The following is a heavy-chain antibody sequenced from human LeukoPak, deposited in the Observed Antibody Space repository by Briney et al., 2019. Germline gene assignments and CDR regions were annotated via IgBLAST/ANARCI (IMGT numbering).Heavy chain of an antibody. CDR2: ISGNGRST. CDR3: AKEYYVLLVYALGGSFDY. Sequence: QPGGSLRLSCAASGFTFSSYAMSWVRQAPGKGLEWVLTISGNGRSTYYGDSVKGRFTISRDNSKNTLSLQMNSLRAEDTAVYYCAKEYYVLLVYALGGSFDYWGRGTLVTVSS. CDR1: GFTFSSYA. D-gene: IGHD2-8*02. V-gene: IGHV3-23*01. J-gene: IGHJ4*02.